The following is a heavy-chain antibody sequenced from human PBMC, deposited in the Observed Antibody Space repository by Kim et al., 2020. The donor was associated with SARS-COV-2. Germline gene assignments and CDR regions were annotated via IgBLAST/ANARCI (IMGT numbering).Heavy chain of an antibody. D-gene: IGHD2-2*01. CDR3: ARGPETIFDY. CDR2: ST. V-gene: IGHV4-31*02. Sequence: STYYNPSLKSRVTISVDTSKNQFSLKLSSVTAADTAVYYCARGPETIFDYWGQGTLVTVSS. J-gene: IGHJ4*02.